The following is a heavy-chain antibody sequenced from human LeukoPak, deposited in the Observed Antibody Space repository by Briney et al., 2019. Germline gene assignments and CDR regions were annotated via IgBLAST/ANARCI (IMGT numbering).Heavy chain of an antibody. Sequence: GGSLRLSCSASGFTFSSYAMHWVRQAPGKGLEYASAISSNGGSTYYADSVKGRFTISRDNSKNTLYLQMSSLRAEDTAVYYCVKDLAGDDYWGQGTLVTVSS. CDR2: ISSNGGST. D-gene: IGHD6-13*01. CDR3: VKDLAGDDY. J-gene: IGHJ4*02. CDR1: GFTFSSYA. V-gene: IGHV3-64D*09.